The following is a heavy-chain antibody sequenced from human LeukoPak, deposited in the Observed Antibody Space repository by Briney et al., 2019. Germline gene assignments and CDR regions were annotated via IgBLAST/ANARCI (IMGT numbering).Heavy chain of an antibody. Sequence: PSETLSLTCIVSGGSVSSPNSYWSWTRQPPGKRLEWIGNVYYIGTTTYNSSLQSRVTISIDTSKNQFSLEVTSVTAADTAVYYCARNTSSSPWFDPWGQGTLVTVSS. CDR1: GGSVSSPNSY. D-gene: IGHD6-6*01. CDR2: VYYIGTT. J-gene: IGHJ5*02. CDR3: ARNTSSSPWFDP. V-gene: IGHV4-61*01.